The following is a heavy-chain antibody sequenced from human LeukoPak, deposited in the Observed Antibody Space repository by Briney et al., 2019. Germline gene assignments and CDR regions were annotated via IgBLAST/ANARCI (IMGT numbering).Heavy chain of an antibody. Sequence: PSETLSLTCTVSGGSISRYYWSWIRQPPGKGLEWIGYIYYSGSTNYNPSLKSRVTISVDTSKNQFSLKLSSVTAADTAVYYCARVSGELFYYYYMDVWGKGTTVTISS. CDR2: IYYSGST. CDR1: GGSISRYY. V-gene: IGHV4-59*01. CDR3: ARVSGELFYYYYMDV. J-gene: IGHJ6*03. D-gene: IGHD3-10*01.